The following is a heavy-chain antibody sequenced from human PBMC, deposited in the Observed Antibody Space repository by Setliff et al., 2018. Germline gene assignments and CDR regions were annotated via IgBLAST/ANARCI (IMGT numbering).Heavy chain of an antibody. V-gene: IGHV7-4-1*02. CDR1: GYTFTGYA. J-gene: IGHJ4*02. Sequence: EASVKVSCKASGYTFTGYAMNWVRQAPGQGLEWMGWINTNTGNPTYAQVFTGRFVFSLETSVSTAYLQINSLKAADTAIYYCARAYGISWSAVDYWGQGTVVTVSS. D-gene: IGHD6-13*01. CDR3: ARAYGISWSAVDY. CDR2: INTNTGNP.